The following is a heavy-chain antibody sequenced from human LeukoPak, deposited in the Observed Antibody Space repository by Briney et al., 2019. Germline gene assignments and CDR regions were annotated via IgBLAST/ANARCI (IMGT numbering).Heavy chain of an antibody. CDR2: IYYSGST. J-gene: IGHJ4*02. D-gene: IGHD6-6*01. Sequence: SETLSLTCTVSGGSISNYYWSWIRQPPGKGLEWTGYIYYSGSTNHNPSLKSRVTISVDTSKNQFSLKLSSVTAADTAVYYCARAGQFIAARPITFDYWGQGTLVTVSS. CDR3: ARAGQFIAARPITFDY. V-gene: IGHV4-59*01. CDR1: GGSISNYY.